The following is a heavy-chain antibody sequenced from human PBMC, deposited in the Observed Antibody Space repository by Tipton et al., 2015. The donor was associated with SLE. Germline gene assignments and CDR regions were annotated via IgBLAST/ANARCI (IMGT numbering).Heavy chain of an antibody. Sequence: TLSLTCTVSGGSISSGGYYWSWIRQHPGKGLEWIGEINHSGSTNYNPSLKSRVTMSVDTSKNQFSLKLSSVTAADTAVYYCARGPLLDLWGRGTLVTVSS. CDR2: INHSGST. V-gene: IGHV4-31*03. CDR1: GGSISSGGYY. CDR3: ARGPLLDL. J-gene: IGHJ2*01. D-gene: IGHD5/OR15-5a*01.